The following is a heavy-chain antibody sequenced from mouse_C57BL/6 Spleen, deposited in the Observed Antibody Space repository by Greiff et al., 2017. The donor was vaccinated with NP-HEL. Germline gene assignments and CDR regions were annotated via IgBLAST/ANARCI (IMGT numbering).Heavy chain of an antibody. J-gene: IGHJ3*01. V-gene: IGHV1-64*01. CDR3: ARLGLTGDAY. CDR2: IHPNSGST. CDR1: GYTFTSYW. Sequence: QVQLQQPGAELVKPGASVKLSCKASGYTFTSYWMHWVKQRPGQGLEWIGMIHPNSGSTNYNEKFKSKATMTVDKSSSTAYMQLSSLTSEDSAVYYCARLGLTGDAYWGQGTLVTVSA. D-gene: IGHD4-1*01.